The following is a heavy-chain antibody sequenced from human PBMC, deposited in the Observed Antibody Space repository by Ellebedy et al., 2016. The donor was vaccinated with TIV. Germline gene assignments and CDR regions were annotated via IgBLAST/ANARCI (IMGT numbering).Heavy chain of an antibody. CDR2: ISANSDKI. V-gene: IGHV3-48*02. CDR1: GLPFNSST. CDR3: TRVRGRGSGDDY. J-gene: IGHJ4*02. Sequence: GGSLRLXCEVSGLPFNSSTMNWVRQAPGKGLEWVSYISANSDKIVYADSVRGRFTISRDNAKNSVYLQMTSLRNEDTAVYYCTRVRGRGSGDDYWGRGTLVTVSS. D-gene: IGHD1-26*01.